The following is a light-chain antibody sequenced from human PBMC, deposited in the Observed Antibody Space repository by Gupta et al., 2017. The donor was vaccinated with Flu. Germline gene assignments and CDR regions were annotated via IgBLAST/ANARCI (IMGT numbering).Light chain of an antibody. CDR2: EVS. CDR3: SSYTSSSTFYV. CDR1: SSDVGGYNY. Sequence: QSALTQPASVSGSPGQSIPLSCTGTSSDVGGYNYVSWYQQHPGKAPKLMIYEVSNRPSGVSNRFSGSKSGNTASLTISGLQAEDEADYYCSSYTSSSTFYVFGTGTKVTVL. V-gene: IGLV2-14*01. J-gene: IGLJ1*01.